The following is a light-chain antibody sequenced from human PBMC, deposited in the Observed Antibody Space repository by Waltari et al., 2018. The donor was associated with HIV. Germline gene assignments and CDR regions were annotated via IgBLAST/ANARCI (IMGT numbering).Light chain of an antibody. CDR1: SSNIGAGYD. Sequence: QSVLTQPPSVSGAPGQRVTISCTGSSSNIGAGYDVPWYTQLPGTAPKLPIYGNSNRPSGVPDRFSGSKSGTSASLAITGLQAEDEADYYCQSYDSSLSGSVFGGGTKLTVL. CDR2: GNS. J-gene: IGLJ3*02. CDR3: QSYDSSLSGSV. V-gene: IGLV1-40*01.